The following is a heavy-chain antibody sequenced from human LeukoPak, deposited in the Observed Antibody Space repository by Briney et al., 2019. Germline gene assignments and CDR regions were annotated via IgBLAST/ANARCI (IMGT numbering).Heavy chain of an antibody. Sequence: GGSLRLSFVACGFTFSSYAMSWVRQAPGKGLEWVTAISGSGSSTYYADSVKGRFTISRDNSKNTLYLQMNSLRGEDTAVYYCAKGEAVAGSSSYFDYWGQGTLVTVSS. V-gene: IGHV3-23*01. J-gene: IGHJ4*02. D-gene: IGHD6-13*01. CDR3: AKGEAVAGSSSYFDY. CDR2: ISGSGSST. CDR1: GFTFSSYA.